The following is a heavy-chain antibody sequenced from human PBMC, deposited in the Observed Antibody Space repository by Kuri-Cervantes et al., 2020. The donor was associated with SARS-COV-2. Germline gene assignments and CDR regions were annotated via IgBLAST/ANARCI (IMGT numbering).Heavy chain of an antibody. Sequence: ASVKVSCKASGYTFSEYYIHWVRQAPGQGLEWMGWINPKTSGTKFAQRFQGRVTMARDTSINTVYMELSRLRSDDSAIYYCVRFRYYDSIRNASDIWGQGTMVTDSS. CDR2: INPKTSGT. CDR3: VRFRYYDSIRNASDI. CDR1: GYTFSEYY. D-gene: IGHD3-22*01. J-gene: IGHJ3*02. V-gene: IGHV1-2*02.